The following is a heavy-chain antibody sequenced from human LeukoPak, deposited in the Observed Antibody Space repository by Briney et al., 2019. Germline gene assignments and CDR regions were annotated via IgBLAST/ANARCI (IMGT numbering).Heavy chain of an antibody. CDR1: GFTFSSYS. CDR2: ISSSSSYI. Sequence: PGGSLRLSCAASGFTFSSYSMNWVRQAPGKGLEWASSISSSSSYIYYADSVKGRFTISRDNAKNSLYLQMNSLRAEDTAVYYCAREDGYCSSTSCYDPLDYWGQGTLVTVSS. D-gene: IGHD2-2*01. J-gene: IGHJ4*02. CDR3: AREDGYCSSTSCYDPLDY. V-gene: IGHV3-21*01.